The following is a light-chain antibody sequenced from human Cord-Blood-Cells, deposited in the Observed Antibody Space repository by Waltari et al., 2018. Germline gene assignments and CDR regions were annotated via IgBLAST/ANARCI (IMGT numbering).Light chain of an antibody. J-gene: IGLJ2*01. CDR1: SSDVGGYNY. CDR3: SSYAGSNNFVV. CDR2: EVS. Sequence: QSALTQSPSASGSPGQSVTISCTGTSSDVGGYNYVSWYQQHPGKAPKLMIYEVSKLPSGVPGRFSGSKSGNTASLTVSGLQAEDEADYYCSSYAGSNNFVVFGGGTKLTVL. V-gene: IGLV2-8*01.